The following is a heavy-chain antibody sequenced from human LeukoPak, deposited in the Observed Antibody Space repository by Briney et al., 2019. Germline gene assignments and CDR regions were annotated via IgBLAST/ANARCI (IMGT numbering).Heavy chain of an antibody. CDR1: GFTFSSYA. Sequence: QPGGSLRLSCAASGFTFSSYAMHWVRQAPGKGLEWVAVISYDGSNKYYADSVKGRFTISRDNSKNTLYLQMNSLRAEDTAVYYCARGDYGAFDIWGQGTMVTVSS. CDR3: ARGDYGAFDI. J-gene: IGHJ3*02. D-gene: IGHD4/OR15-4a*01. V-gene: IGHV3-30-3*01. CDR2: ISYDGSNK.